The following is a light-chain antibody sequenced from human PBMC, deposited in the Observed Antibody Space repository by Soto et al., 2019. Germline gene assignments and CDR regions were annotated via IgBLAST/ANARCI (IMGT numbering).Light chain of an antibody. CDR3: SSYTSSSTLLI. CDR1: YSDVGGYKH. V-gene: IGLV2-14*01. J-gene: IGLJ2*01. CDR2: EAS. Sequence: QSALTQPASVSTSPGQSVTISCIGTYSDVGGYKHVSWYQQHPGKAPRLIIYEASNRPSGISNRFSGSKSGNTASLTISGLPADDDADYYCSSYTSSSTLLIFGGGTKLTVL.